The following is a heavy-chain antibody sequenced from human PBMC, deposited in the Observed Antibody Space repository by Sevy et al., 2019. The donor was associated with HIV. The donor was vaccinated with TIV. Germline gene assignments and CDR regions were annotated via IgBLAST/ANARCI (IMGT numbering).Heavy chain of an antibody. D-gene: IGHD1-1*01. CDR2: IDWDDNK. CDR1: GFSLSSLGLC. CDR3: ERILSLRSTGVDS. V-gene: IGHV2-70*01. J-gene: IGHJ4*02. Sequence: SGPTLVKPTQTLTLTCTFSGFSLSSLGLCVSWIRQPPGKALEWLALIDWDDNKYYTTSLKTRLTISNDTSKNQVVLTKTNMYPLDTATYYCERILSLRSTGVDSWGPGTLVTVSS.